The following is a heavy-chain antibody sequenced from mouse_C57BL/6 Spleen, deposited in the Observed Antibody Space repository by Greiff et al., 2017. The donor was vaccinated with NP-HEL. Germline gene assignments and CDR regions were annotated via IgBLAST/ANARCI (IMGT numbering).Heavy chain of an antibody. CDR3: AREGSSGYFAY. CDR2: IHPNSGST. CDR1: GYTFTSYW. J-gene: IGHJ3*01. Sequence: VQLQQPGAELVKPGASVKLSCKASGYTFTSYWMHWVKQRPGQGLEWIGMIHPNSGSTNYNEKFKSKATLTVDKSSSTAYMQLSSLTSEDSAVYYCAREGSSGYFAYWGQGTLVTVSA. D-gene: IGHD3-2*02. V-gene: IGHV1-64*01.